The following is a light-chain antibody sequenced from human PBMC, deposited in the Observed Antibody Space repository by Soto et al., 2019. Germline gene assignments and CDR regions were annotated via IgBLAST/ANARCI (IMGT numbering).Light chain of an antibody. CDR1: QGIRND. J-gene: IGKJ1*01. CDR2: AAS. CDR3: QQSYSTPPWT. Sequence: IQMTQSPSSLSASVGDRVTITCRASQGIRNDLGWYQQKPGKAPKLLIHAASSLESGVPSRFSGSGSGTDFSLTISSLQPEDFATYYCQQSYSTPPWTFGQGTKVDIK. V-gene: IGKV1-39*01.